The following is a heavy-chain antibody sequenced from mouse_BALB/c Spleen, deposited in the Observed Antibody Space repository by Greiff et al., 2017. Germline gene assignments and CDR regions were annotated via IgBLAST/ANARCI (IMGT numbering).Heavy chain of an antibody. CDR3: RQLGLRAMVY. D-gene: IGHD3-2*01. J-gene: IGHJ4*01. CDR2: IDPENGDT. V-gene: IGHV14-4*02. Sequence: VQLQQSGAELVRSGASVKLSCTASGFNIKDYYMHWVKQRPEQGLEWIGWIDPENGDTEYAPKFQGKATMTADTSSNTAYLQLSSLTSEDTAVYYCRQLGLRAMVYWGQGTSVTVSS. CDR1: GFNIKDYY.